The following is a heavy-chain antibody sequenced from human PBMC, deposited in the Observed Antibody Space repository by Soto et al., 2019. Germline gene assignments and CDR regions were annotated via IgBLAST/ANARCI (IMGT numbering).Heavy chain of an antibody. CDR3: ASNLNYYDSRLPLGY. CDR1: GGSISSGDYY. V-gene: IGHV4-30-4*01. Sequence: SETLSLTCTVSGGSISSGDYYWSWIRQPPGKGLEWIGYIYYSGSTYYNPSLKSRVTISVDTSKNQFSLKLSSVTAADTAVYYCASNLNYYDSRLPLGYWGQGTLVTVSS. J-gene: IGHJ4*02. CDR2: IYYSGST. D-gene: IGHD3-22*01.